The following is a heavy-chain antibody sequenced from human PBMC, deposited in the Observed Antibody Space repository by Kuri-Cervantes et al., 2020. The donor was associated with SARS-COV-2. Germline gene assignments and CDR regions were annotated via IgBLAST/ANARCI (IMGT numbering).Heavy chain of an antibody. CDR3: ARGLELRSGYFDY. D-gene: IGHD1-7*01. CDR1: GGTFSSYA. V-gene: IGHV1-69*04. Sequence: SVKVSCKASGGTFSSYAISWVRQAPGQGLEWMGRIIPILGIANYAQKFQGRVTITADKSTSTAYMELSSLRSEDTAVYYRARGLELRSGYFDYWGQGTLVTVSS. J-gene: IGHJ4*02. CDR2: IIPILGIA.